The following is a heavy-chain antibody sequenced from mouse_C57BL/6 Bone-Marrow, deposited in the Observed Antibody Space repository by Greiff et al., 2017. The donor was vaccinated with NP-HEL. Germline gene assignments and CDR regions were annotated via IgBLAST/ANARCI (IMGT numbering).Heavy chain of an antibody. CDR2: ISSGGSYT. CDR1: GFTFSSYG. CDR3: ARQGGEVPGALDY. D-gene: IGHD5-1*01. J-gene: IGHJ4*01. Sequence: EVQGVESGGDLVKPGGSLKLSCAASGFTFSSYGMSWVRQTPDKRLEWVATISSGGSYTYYPDSVKGRFTISRDNAKNTLYLQMSSLKSEDTAMYKCARQGGEVPGALDYGGQGTAVTVSS. V-gene: IGHV5-6*01.